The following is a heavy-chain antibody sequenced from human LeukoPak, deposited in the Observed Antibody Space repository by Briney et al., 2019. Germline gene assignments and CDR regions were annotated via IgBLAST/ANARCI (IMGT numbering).Heavy chain of an antibody. D-gene: IGHD6-19*01. CDR1: GFTFNIYA. CDR2: ISGSGGST. CDR3: AKDHGTREQWLVPVFDY. J-gene: IGHJ4*02. Sequence: GGSLRLSCAASGFTFNIYAMSWVRQAPGKGLEWVSAISGSGGSTYYADSVKGRFTISRDNSKNTLYLQMNSLRAEDTAVYYCAKDHGTREQWLVPVFDYWGQGTLVTVSS. V-gene: IGHV3-23*01.